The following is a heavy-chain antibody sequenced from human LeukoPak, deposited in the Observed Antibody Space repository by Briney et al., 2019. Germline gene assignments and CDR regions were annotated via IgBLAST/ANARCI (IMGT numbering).Heavy chain of an antibody. Sequence: SQTLSLTCTVSGGSISSGGYYWRWIRQHPGTGLEWIGYIYYSGSTYYNPSLKSRVTISVDTSKNQFSLKLSSVTAADTAVYYCARGSLVPAAILYYYYGMDVWGQGTTVTVSS. V-gene: IGHV4-31*03. CDR1: GGSISSGGYY. CDR2: IYYSGST. CDR3: ARGSLVPAAILYYYYGMDV. J-gene: IGHJ6*02. D-gene: IGHD2-2*01.